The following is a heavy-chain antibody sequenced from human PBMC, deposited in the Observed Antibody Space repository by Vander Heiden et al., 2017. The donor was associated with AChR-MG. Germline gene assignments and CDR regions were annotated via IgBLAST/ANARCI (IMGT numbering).Heavy chain of an antibody. D-gene: IGHD6-13*01. CDR3: ARVRGKGIPLRQQPWNWFDP. Sequence: QVQLVQSGAVVNKPGSSVKLSCKASGAPLSSYAISGVRQAPGKGPEWMGGVIPIFGTANYAQKVQGRVTITADESTSTAYMELSSLRSEDTAVYYCARVRGKGIPLRQQPWNWFDPWGQGTLVTVSS. J-gene: IGHJ5*02. CDR1: GAPLSSYA. CDR2: VIPIFGTA. V-gene: IGHV1-69*01.